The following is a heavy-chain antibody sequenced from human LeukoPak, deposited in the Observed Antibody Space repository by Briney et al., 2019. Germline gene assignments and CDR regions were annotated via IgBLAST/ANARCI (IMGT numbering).Heavy chain of an antibody. CDR3: ARDSGSGWYSNAFDI. J-gene: IGHJ3*02. CDR1: GYTFTSYG. Sequence: GASVKVSCKASGYTFTSYGISWVRQAPGQGLEWMGWISAYNGNTNYAQKLQGRVTMTTDTSTSTAYMELRSLRSDDTAVYYCARDSGSGWYSNAFDIWGQGTMVTVSS. V-gene: IGHV1-18*01. CDR2: ISAYNGNT. D-gene: IGHD6-19*01.